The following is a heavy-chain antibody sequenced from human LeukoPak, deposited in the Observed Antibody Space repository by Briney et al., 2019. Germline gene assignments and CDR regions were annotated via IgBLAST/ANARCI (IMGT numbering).Heavy chain of an antibody. D-gene: IGHD5-24*01. V-gene: IGHV3-30*02. J-gene: IGHJ4*02. CDR3: ARGRDGYRFFDY. CDR2: IRYDGSNK. Sequence: VAFIRYDGSNKYYADSVKGRFTISRDNSKNTLYLQMNSLRAEDTAVYYCARGRDGYRFFDYWGQGTLVTVSS.